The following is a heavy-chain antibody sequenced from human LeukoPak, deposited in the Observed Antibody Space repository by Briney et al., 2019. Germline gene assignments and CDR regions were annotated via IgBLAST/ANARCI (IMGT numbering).Heavy chain of an antibody. Sequence: SVRVSCQASGFRFRSSAIQWVRQARGQRLEWLGWIVIGSGNTIYSQRFRERVTISRDMSTETAYLEVSGLRTEDTAVYYCAAAPMGDCWGQGTLVTVSS. V-gene: IGHV1-58*02. J-gene: IGHJ4*02. CDR2: IVIGSGNT. CDR1: GFRFRSSA. CDR3: AAAPMGDC.